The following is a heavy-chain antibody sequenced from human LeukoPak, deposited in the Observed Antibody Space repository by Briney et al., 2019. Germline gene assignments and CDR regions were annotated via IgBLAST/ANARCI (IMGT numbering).Heavy chain of an antibody. J-gene: IGHJ5*02. V-gene: IGHV1-8*01. Sequence: ASVKVSCKTAGYTFTNYGISWVRQGTGQGLEWMGGINPNSGNTSSTQKLQGRVTMTRNTSVSTAYVKLSSLRSEDTGVYYCARPRCSSTVRHPPEWFAPWGQGTLVTVSS. CDR2: INPNSGNT. CDR3: ARPRCSSTVRHPPEWFAP. D-gene: IGHD2-2*01. CDR1: GYTFTNYG.